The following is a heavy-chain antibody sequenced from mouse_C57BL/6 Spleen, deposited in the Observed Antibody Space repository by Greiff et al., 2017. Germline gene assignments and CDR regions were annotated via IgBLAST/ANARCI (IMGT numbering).Heavy chain of an antibody. D-gene: IGHD1-1*01. V-gene: IGHV1-69*01. CDR2: IDPSDSYT. CDR1: GYTFTSYW. CDR3: ARYGLTTPYYFYY. Sequence: QVQLQQPGAELVMPGASVKLSCKASGYTFTSYWMHWVKQRPGQGLEWIGEIDPSDSYTNYNQKFKGKSTLTVDKSSSTAYMQLSSLASEDSAVYYCARYGLTTPYYFYYWGQGTTLTVSS. J-gene: IGHJ2*01.